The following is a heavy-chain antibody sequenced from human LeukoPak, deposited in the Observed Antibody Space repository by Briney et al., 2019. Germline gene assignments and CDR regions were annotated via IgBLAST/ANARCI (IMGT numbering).Heavy chain of an antibody. D-gene: IGHD3-10*01. CDR2: IYYSGST. Sequence: SETLSLTCTVSGGSISSSSYYWGWIRQPPGKGLEWIGSIYYSGSTYYNPSLKSRVTISVDTSKNQFSLKLSSVTAADTAVYYCARGYRKGFGSYNSDYWGQGTLVTVSS. V-gene: IGHV4-39*07. J-gene: IGHJ4*02. CDR3: ARGYRKGFGSYNSDY. CDR1: GGSISSSSYY.